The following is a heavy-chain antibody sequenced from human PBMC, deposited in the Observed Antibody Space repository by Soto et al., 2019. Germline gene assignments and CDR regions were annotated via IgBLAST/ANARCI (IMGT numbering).Heavy chain of an antibody. D-gene: IGHD5-12*01. Sequence: GGSLRLSCAASGFTFSTYGMHWVRQAPGKGLEWVALISFDGINKYYADSVKGRFTISRDSSKNTLYLQMNSLRADDTAIYYCAKDEGGYLSVFDYWGQGTLVTVSS. CDR1: GFTFSTYG. J-gene: IGHJ4*02. CDR3: AKDEGGYLSVFDY. V-gene: IGHV3-30*18. CDR2: ISFDGINK.